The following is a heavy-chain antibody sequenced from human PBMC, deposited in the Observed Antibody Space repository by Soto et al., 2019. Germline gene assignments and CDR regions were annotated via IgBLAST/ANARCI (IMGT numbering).Heavy chain of an antibody. CDR1: GFTFTDHA. Sequence: GGSLRLSCAVSGFTFTDHAMTWVRQAPGKGLEWVSTTSNNGDRTFYAGSVKGRFTVSTDRTNNTLYLQMNSLRADDTAVYFCARPPLYSNGGYFDSWGQGTLVTVSS. J-gene: IGHJ4*02. D-gene: IGHD6-19*01. CDR2: TSNNGDRT. V-gene: IGHV3-23*01. CDR3: ARPPLYSNGGYFDS.